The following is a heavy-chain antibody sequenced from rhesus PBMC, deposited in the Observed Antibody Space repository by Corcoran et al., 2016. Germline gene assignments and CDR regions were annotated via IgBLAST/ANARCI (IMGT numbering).Heavy chain of an antibody. CDR1: GFTFSSYW. V-gene: IGHV3S42*01. CDR2: INSGGGSK. J-gene: IGHJ4*01. D-gene: IGHD6-13*01. CDR3: AKDRGIAAGRFDY. Sequence: EVQLVESGGGLAKPGGSLRLSCAASGFTFSSYWMNWVHQTPGKGLEWISAINSGGGSKYYADSVKGRFNISIDNSKNTLSLQMNSLRAEDTAVYYCAKDRGIAAGRFDYWGQGVLVTVSS.